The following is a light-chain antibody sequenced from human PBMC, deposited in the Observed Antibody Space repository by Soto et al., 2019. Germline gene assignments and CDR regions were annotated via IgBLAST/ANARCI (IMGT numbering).Light chain of an antibody. CDR1: QTFSSH. J-gene: IGKJ5*01. Sequence: EIVLTQSPATLSLSPGERATLSCRASQTFSSHLAWYQQKPGQAPRLLIYDASKRATGIPARFSGRGSGTDFTLTISSLEPEDFAVYYCQQRSNWPPVITFGQVTRLE. V-gene: IGKV3-11*01. CDR2: DAS. CDR3: QQRSNWPPVIT.